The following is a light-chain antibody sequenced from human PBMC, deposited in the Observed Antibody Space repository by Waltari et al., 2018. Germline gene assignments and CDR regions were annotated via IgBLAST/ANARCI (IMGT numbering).Light chain of an antibody. J-gene: IGLJ2*01. CDR3: HSRDASGVGGS. CDR1: GLRSYY. CDR2: DKN. Sequence: SSELTQDPAVSVAMGQTVTIPCQGNGLRSYYASLYQQRPGQAPILIMYDKNNRPSGVPDRFSGSNSDNTASLTITGAQAEDEASYYCHSRDASGVGGSFGGGTKLTVL. V-gene: IGLV3-19*01.